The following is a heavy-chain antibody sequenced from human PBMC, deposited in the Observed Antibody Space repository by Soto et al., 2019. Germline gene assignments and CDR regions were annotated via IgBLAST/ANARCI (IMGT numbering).Heavy chain of an antibody. CDR2: INAGNGNT. V-gene: IGHV1-3*01. CDR3: ARDVSPYDFWSGYYRYYYYYGMDV. Sequence: ASLKVYWKASGYTFTSYAMHWVRQAPGQRLEWMGWINAGNGNTKYSQKFQGRVTITRDTSASTAYMELSSLRSEDTAVYYCARDVSPYDFWSGYYRYYYYYGMDVWGQGTTVTVSS. D-gene: IGHD3-3*01. CDR1: GYTFTSYA. J-gene: IGHJ6*02.